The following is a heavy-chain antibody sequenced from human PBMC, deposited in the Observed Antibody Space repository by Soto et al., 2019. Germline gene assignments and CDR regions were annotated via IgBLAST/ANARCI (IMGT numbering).Heavy chain of an antibody. CDR1: GASISSSDYY. D-gene: IGHD3-9*01. V-gene: IGHV4-39*01. CDR2: IFYNGNT. J-gene: IGHJ6*02. CDR3: ARHRYGYGLDV. Sequence: QLQLQEPGPGLLKPSETLSLTCTVSGASISSSDYYWGWIRQPPGKGLEWIGSIFYNGNTYYSPSLKRRLTISRDTSKSQFSLNLSSVPAADTAVYFCARHRYGYGLDVWGQGTTVTGSS.